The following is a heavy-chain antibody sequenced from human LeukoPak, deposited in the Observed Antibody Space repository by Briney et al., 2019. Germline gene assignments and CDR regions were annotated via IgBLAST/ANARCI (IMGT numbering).Heavy chain of an antibody. V-gene: IGHV3-9*01. CDR1: GFTFYDYA. J-gene: IGHJ4*02. Sequence: GRSLRLSCAASGFTFYDYAMHWVRHAPGKGLEWVSGISWNSGSIDYADSVKGRFTISRDNAKNSLYLQMNSLRAEDTALYYWAKDRLYDSSGYCFGDNSDPILDFGYWGQVTLVTVAS. CDR2: ISWNSGSI. CDR3: AKDRLYDSSGYCFGDNSDPILDFGY. D-gene: IGHD3-22*01.